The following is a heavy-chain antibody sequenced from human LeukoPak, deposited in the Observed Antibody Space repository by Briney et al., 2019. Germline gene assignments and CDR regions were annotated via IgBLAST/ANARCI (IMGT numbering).Heavy chain of an antibody. CDR3: ARHVEIAVAGPIDY. D-gene: IGHD6-19*01. V-gene: IGHV4-39*01. CDR2: IYYSGST. Sequence: PSETLSLTCTVSGGSISSSRDYWGWIRQPPGKGLEWIGSIYYSGSTYYNPSLKSRATISVDTPKNQFSLKLSSVTAADTAVYYCARHVEIAVAGPIDYWGQGTLVTVSS. CDR1: GGSISSSRDY. J-gene: IGHJ4*02.